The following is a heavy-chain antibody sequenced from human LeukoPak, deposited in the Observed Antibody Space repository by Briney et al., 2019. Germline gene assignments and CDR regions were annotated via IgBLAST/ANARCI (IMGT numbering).Heavy chain of an antibody. CDR1: GFTFSSYA. CDR2: ISYDGSNK. Sequence: PGRSLRLSCAASGFTFSSYAMHWVRQAPGKGLEWVAVISYDGSNKYYADSVKGRFTISRDNSKNTLYLQMNSLRAEDTAIYYCARGRGLIVPTAIPVWFDPWGLGTLVTVSS. D-gene: IGHD2-2*02. CDR3: ARGRGLIVPTAIPVWFDP. J-gene: IGHJ5*02. V-gene: IGHV3-30-3*01.